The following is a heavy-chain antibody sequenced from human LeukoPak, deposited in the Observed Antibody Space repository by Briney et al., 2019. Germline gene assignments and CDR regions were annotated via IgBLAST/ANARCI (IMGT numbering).Heavy chain of an antibody. CDR1: GFTFSNYA. J-gene: IGHJ6*02. D-gene: IGHD2-2*01. CDR3: ARDGKSAAMDYYGMDV. Sequence: GRSLRLSCAASGFTFSNYAIHWVRQAPGKGLVWVAVIWYDGTNKFYADSVKGRFTISRDNSKNTLYLQMNSLRAEDTAVYYCARDGKSAAMDYYGMDVWGQGTTVTVSS. V-gene: IGHV3-33*01. CDR2: IWYDGTNK.